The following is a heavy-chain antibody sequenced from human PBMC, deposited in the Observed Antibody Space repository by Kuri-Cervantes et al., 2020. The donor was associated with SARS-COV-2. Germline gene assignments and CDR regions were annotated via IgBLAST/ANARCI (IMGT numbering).Heavy chain of an antibody. V-gene: IGHV1-69*13. CDR3: ARGRVVPGGYYYYGMDV. CDR1: VGTFSSYA. Sequence: CSVPVSLQSSVGTFSSYAIRWLRQAPGQGLDWMGGIIPIFCTANYAQKFQGRVTITADESTSTAYLELSSLRSEDTAVYYCARGRVVPGGYYYYGMDVWGQGTMVTVSS. J-gene: IGHJ6*02. D-gene: IGHD2-15*01. CDR2: IIPIFCTA.